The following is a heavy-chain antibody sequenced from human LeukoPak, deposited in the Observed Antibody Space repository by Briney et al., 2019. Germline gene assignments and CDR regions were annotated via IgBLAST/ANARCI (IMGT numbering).Heavy chain of an antibody. CDR3: ARDPTIDYGDRGGFDY. CDR2: IYYSGST. D-gene: IGHD4-17*01. V-gene: IGHV4-61*01. CDR1: GGSVSSGSYH. J-gene: IGHJ4*02. Sequence: SETLSLTCTVSGGSVSSGSYHWSWIRQPPGKGLEWIGYIYYSGSTNYNPSLKSRVTISVDTSKNQFSLKLSSVTAADTAVYYCARDPTIDYGDRGGFDYWGQGTLVTVSS.